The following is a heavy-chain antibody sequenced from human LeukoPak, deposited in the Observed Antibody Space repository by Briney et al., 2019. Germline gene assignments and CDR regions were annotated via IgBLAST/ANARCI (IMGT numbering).Heavy chain of an antibody. D-gene: IGHD3-9*01. J-gene: IGHJ4*02. V-gene: IGHV1-46*01. CDR3: ARGDRLPGYSAPVGDY. CDR2: INPSGGGT. Sequence: ASVKVSCKAAGFSFVHYYMHWVRQPPGQGLEWMAIINPSGGGTTYAQKFQGRVTVTMDTSTRTVYMDLSSLRSDDTAVYYCARGDRLPGYSAPVGDYWGQGTLVTVSS. CDR1: GFSFVHYY.